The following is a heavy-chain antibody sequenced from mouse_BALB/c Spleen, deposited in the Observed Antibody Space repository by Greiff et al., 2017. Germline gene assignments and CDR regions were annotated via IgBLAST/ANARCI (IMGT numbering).Heavy chain of an antibody. Sequence: QVQLQQPGAELVMPGASVRMSCKASGYTFTDYWMHWVKQRPGQGLEWIGAIDTSDSYTSYNQKFKGKATLTVDESSSTAYMQRSSLTSEDSAVYYCARGGDRGAMDYWGQGTSVTVSS. V-gene: IGHV1-69*01. J-gene: IGHJ4*01. D-gene: IGHD3-3*01. CDR2: IDTSDSYT. CDR1: GYTFTDYW. CDR3: ARGGDRGAMDY.